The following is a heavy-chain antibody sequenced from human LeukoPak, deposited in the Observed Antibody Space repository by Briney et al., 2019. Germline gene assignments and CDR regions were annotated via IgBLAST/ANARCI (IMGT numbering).Heavy chain of an antibody. CDR2: INPKSGGT. J-gene: IGHJ3*02. V-gene: IGHV1-2*02. CDR1: GYSFTGYY. D-gene: IGHD5-18*01. Sequence: ASVKVSCKASGYSFTGYYLDWVRQAPGQGLEWMGWINPKSGGTNYAQKLQGRVTMTTDTSTSTAYMELRSLRSDDTAVYYCARDSYTAMVPVAFDIWGQGTMVTVSS. CDR3: ARDSYTAMVPVAFDI.